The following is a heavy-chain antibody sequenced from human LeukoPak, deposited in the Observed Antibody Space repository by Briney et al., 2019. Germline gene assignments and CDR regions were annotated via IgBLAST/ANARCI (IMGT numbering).Heavy chain of an antibody. J-gene: IGHJ4*02. D-gene: IGHD3-9*01. Sequence: GGSLRLSCAASGFSLITYNMNWVRQAPGKGLEWVSSISSTSSPIYYADSVKGRFTISRDNAKNSLYLQMNSLRAEDTAVYYCARAPYDILTGYSPYYFESWGQGTLVTVSS. CDR2: ISSTSSPI. V-gene: IGHV3-21*06. CDR1: GFSLITYN. CDR3: ARAPYDILTGYSPYYFES.